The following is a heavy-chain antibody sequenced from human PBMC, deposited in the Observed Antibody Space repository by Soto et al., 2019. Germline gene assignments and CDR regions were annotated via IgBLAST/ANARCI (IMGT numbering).Heavy chain of an antibody. Sequence: PGGSLILSCTASGFTFNTYTMNWVRQAPGKGLEWVSSISSSSNYIYYADSVKGRFTISRDNAINSLYLQMNSLRAEDTAVYYCARDYTLFDPWGQGTLVTVSS. CDR2: ISSSSNYI. CDR3: ARDYTLFDP. J-gene: IGHJ5*02. CDR1: GFTFNTYT. V-gene: IGHV3-21*01.